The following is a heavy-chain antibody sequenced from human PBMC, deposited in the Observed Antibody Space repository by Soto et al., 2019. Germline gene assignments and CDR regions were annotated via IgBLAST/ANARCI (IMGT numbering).Heavy chain of an antibody. D-gene: IGHD6-19*01. CDR3: AKDTSAVADTYYYYGMDV. CDR2: ISWDGGST. V-gene: IGHV3-43*01. CDR1: GFTFDDYT. Sequence: GGSLRLSCAASGFTFDDYTMHWVRQAPGKGLEWVSLISWDGGSTYYADSVKGRFTISRDNSKNSLYLQMNSLRTEDTALYYCAKDTSAVADTYYYYGMDVWGQGTTVTVSS. J-gene: IGHJ6*02.